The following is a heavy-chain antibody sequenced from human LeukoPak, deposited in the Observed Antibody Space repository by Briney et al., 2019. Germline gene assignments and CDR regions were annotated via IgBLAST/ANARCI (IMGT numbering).Heavy chain of an antibody. D-gene: IGHD1-1*01. CDR2: IYYSGST. CDR3: ARVEGTAGVIDY. V-gene: IGHV4-39*07. CDR1: GGSISSSSYY. Sequence: SETLSLTCTVSGGSISSSSYYWGWIRQPPGKGLEWIGSIYYSGSTYYNPSLKSRVTISVDTSKNQFSLKLSSVTAADTAVYYCARVEGTAGVIDYWGQGTLVTVSS. J-gene: IGHJ4*02.